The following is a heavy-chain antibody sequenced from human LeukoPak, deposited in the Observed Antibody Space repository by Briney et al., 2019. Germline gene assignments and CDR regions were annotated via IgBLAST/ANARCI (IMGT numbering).Heavy chain of an antibody. Sequence: GGSLRLSCAASGFTFSTYAMTWIRQAPGKGLEWVSSISGSNIYINYADSVKGRFTISSDNARDSVFLQMNSLRAEDTAVYYCARALYDSSGYYFDYWGQGTLVTVSS. V-gene: IGHV3-21*06. CDR2: ISGSNIYI. CDR3: ARALYDSSGYYFDY. D-gene: IGHD3-22*01. J-gene: IGHJ4*02. CDR1: GFTFSTYA.